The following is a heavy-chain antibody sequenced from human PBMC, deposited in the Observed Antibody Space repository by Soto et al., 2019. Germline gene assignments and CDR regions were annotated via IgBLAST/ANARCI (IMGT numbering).Heavy chain of an antibody. CDR3: AAGYYDSRTNRAPPHVDF. D-gene: IGHD3-16*01. CDR1: GGSISSYY. Sequence: QVQLQESGPGLVKPSDTLSLTCTVSGGSISSYYWSWIRQTDGKGLEWLGRISTGGALNYNPSLKSRVAMSADTSKNQFSLKLSSVTAADTAVYYCAAGYYDSRTNRAPPHVDFWGQGTLVTVSS. CDR2: ISTGGAL. J-gene: IGHJ4*02. V-gene: IGHV4-4*07.